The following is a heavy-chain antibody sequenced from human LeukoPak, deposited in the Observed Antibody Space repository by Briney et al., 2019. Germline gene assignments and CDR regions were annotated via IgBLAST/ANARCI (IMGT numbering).Heavy chain of an antibody. CDR1: GGSISSYY. V-gene: IGHV4-59*01. CDR2: IYYSGST. Sequence: PSETLSLTCTVSGGSISSYYWSWIRQPPGKGLEWIGYIYYSGSTNYNPSLKSRVTISVDTSKNQFSLKLSSVTAADTAVYYCTRATMRDWFDPWGQGTLVTVSS. CDR3: TRATMRDWFDP. D-gene: IGHD3-22*01. J-gene: IGHJ5*02.